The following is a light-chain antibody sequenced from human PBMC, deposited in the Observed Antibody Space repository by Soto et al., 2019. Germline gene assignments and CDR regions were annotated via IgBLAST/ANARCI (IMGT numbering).Light chain of an antibody. CDR3: QTWGASIVV. CDR2: LNSDGSY. CDR1: SGHSSYV. J-gene: IGLJ2*01. V-gene: IGLV4-69*02. Sequence: QSVLTQSPSASASLGASVKLTCTLSSGHSSYVIAWHQQQPEKGPRYLMKLNSDGSYTKGDGIPDRFSGSSSGAERYLTISSLQSEDEADYYCQTWGASIVVFGRGTKVTVL.